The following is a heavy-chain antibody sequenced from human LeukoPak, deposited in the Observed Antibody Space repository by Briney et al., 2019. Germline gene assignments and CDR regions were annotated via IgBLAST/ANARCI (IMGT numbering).Heavy chain of an antibody. CDR3: ATVRDFWSGYRHFDY. Sequence: ASVKVSCNASGYTFTNYYMHWVRQAPGQGLEWMGIINPSGGGTSYAQKFQGRVTMTEDTSTDTAYMELSSLRSEDTAVYYCATVRDFWSGYRHFDYWGQGTLVTVSS. J-gene: IGHJ4*02. CDR1: GYTFTNYY. CDR2: INPSGGGT. V-gene: IGHV1-46*01. D-gene: IGHD3-3*01.